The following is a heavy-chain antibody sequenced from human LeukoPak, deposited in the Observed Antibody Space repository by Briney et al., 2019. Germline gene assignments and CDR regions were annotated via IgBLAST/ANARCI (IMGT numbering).Heavy chain of an antibody. D-gene: IGHD2-15*01. V-gene: IGHV1-69*13. CDR3: ARDQGGYCSGGSCYSSWFDP. Sequence: GASVKVSCKASGGTFSSYAISWVRQAPGQGLEWMGGIIPISGTANYAQKFQGRVTITADESTSTAYMELSSLRSEDTAVYYCARDQGGYCSGGSCYSSWFDPWGQGTLVTVSS. CDR2: IIPISGTA. CDR1: GGTFSSYA. J-gene: IGHJ5*02.